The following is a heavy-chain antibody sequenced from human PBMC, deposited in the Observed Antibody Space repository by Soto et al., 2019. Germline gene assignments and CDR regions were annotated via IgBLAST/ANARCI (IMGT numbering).Heavy chain of an antibody. V-gene: IGHV4-39*01. D-gene: IGHD6-13*01. CDR2: IYYSGST. CDR1: GGSISSSSYY. CDR3: ARRGSSSWYGY. Sequence: QLQLQESGPGLVKPSETLSLTCTVSGGSISSSSYYWGWIRQPPGKGLEWIGSIYYSGSTYYNPSPKRRVTISVDTSKNQFSLKLSSVTAADPAVYYCARRGSSSWYGYWGQGTLVTVSS. J-gene: IGHJ4*02.